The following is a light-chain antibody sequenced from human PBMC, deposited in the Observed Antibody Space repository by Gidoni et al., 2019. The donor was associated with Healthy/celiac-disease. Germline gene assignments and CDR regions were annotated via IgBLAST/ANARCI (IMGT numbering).Light chain of an antibody. CDR1: QGISSY. V-gene: IGKV1-8*01. J-gene: IGKJ3*01. Sequence: AIRMTPSPSSFSASTGDRVTITCRASQGISSYLAWYQQKPGKAPKLLIYAASTLQSGVPSRFSGSGSGTDCTLTISCLQSEEFATYYCQQYYSDPRLTVGPXTKVDIK. CDR3: QQYYSDPRLT. CDR2: AAS.